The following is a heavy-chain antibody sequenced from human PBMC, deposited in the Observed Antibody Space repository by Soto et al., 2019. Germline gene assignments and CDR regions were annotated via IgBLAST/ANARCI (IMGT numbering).Heavy chain of an antibody. CDR1: GYTFTSYG. CDR2: ISAYNDNT. J-gene: IGHJ4*02. CDR3: ARLDYVVFIPDY. V-gene: IGHV1-18*01. D-gene: IGHD4-17*01. Sequence: ASVKVSCKASGYTFTSYGISWVRQAPGQGLEWMGWISAYNDNTNYAQKHKGRVTMTTDTSTSTAYMELRSLRSDDTAVYYCARLDYVVFIPDYWGQGTLVTVSS.